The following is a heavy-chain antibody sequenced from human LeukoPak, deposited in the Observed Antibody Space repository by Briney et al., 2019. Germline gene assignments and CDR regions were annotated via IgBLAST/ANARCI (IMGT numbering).Heavy chain of an antibody. CDR2: MNPNSGNT. CDR3: ARGRGTSGSNRDFYYYYYMDV. CDR1: GYTFTSYD. D-gene: IGHD2-15*01. V-gene: IGHV1-8*03. J-gene: IGHJ6*03. Sequence: ASVKVSCKASGYTFTSYDINWVRQATGQGLEWMGWMNPNSGNTGYAQKFQGRVTITRNTSISTAYMELSSLRSEDTAMYYCARGRGTSGSNRDFYYYYYMDVWGKGTTVTVSS.